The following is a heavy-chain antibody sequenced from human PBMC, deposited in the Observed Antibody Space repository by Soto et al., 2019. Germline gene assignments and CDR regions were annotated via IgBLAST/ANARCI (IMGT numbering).Heavy chain of an antibody. CDR3: ARVITIFGVVNDAFDI. V-gene: IGHV1-18*01. Sequence: ASVKVSCKASGYTFTSYGISWVRQAPGQGLEWMGWISAYNGNTNYAQKLQGRVTRTTDTSTSTAYMELRSLRSDDTAVYYCARVITIFGVVNDAFDIWGQGTMVTVSS. J-gene: IGHJ3*02. CDR2: ISAYNGNT. CDR1: GYTFTSYG. D-gene: IGHD3-3*01.